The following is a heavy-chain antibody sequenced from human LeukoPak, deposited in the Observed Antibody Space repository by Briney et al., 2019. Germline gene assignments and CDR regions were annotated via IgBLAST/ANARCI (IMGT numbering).Heavy chain of an antibody. Sequence: PGGSLRLSCAASGFTFSSYAMHWVRQAPGKGLECEAVISYDGSNKYYADSVKGRFTISRDNSKNTLYLQMNSLRAEDTAVYYCASRPEYIDGFDPWGQGTLVTVSS. CDR2: ISYDGSNK. CDR3: ASRPEYIDGFDP. D-gene: IGHD6-6*01. CDR1: GFTFSSYA. J-gene: IGHJ5*02. V-gene: IGHV3-30*04.